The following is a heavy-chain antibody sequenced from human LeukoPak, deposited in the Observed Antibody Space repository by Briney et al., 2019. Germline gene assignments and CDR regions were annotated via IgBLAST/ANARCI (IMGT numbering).Heavy chain of an antibody. J-gene: IGHJ4*02. V-gene: IGHV1-2*02. CDR2: INPNSGGT. CDR3: ARGDDYVWGSYRCPAY. Sequence: ASVKVSCKASGYTFTGYYMHWVRPAPGQGLEWMGWINPNSGGTNYVQKFQGRVTMTRDTSISTAYMELSSLRSDDTAVYYCARGDDYVWGSYRCPAYWGQGTLVTVSS. D-gene: IGHD3-16*02. CDR1: GYTFTGYY.